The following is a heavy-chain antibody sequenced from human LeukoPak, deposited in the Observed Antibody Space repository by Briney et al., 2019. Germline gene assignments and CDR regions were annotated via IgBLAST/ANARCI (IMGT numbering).Heavy chain of an antibody. D-gene: IGHD2-15*01. Sequence: PSETLSLTCAVYGGSFSGYYWSWIRQPPGKGLEWIGEINHSGSTSYNPSLKSRVTISVDTSKNQFSLKLSSVTAADTAVYYCARGCSGGSCKGIYWGQGTLVTVSS. V-gene: IGHV4-34*01. CDR3: ARGCSGGSCKGIY. CDR2: INHSGST. J-gene: IGHJ4*02. CDR1: GGSFSGYY.